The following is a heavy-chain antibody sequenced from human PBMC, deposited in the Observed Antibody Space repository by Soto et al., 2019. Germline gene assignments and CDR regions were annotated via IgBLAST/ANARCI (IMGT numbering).Heavy chain of an antibody. J-gene: IGHJ6*02. Sequence: EVHLVESGGGLVKPGGSLRLSCAVSGFTFSSCTMNWVRQAPGMGLEWVSYISPSSGNIYYADAVKGRFTTSRDNAKNSMFLRMNSMRGEDTAVYCWSACSGGACHKSCGMDVGSQGTTVTVSS. V-gene: IGHV3-21*06. D-gene: IGHD2-15*01. CDR3: SACSGGACHKSCGMDV. CDR1: GFTFSSCT. CDR2: ISPSSGNI.